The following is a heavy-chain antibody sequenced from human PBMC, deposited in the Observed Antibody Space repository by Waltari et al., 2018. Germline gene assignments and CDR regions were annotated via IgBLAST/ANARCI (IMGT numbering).Heavy chain of an antibody. V-gene: IGHV4-59*01. CDR1: DVSIGNYY. CDR2: IYYNGYT. CDR3: VTGSVDSRSWYEFDY. J-gene: IGHJ4*02. D-gene: IGHD6-13*01. Sequence: QVQLQESGPGLVKPSETLSPTCTVSDVSIGNYYWTWIRQSPGMGLEWIGYIYYNGYTIYNPSLKSRITISLDTSKSQFSLSLYSVTAADTAVYYCVTGSVDSRSWYEFDYWGQGTLVTV.